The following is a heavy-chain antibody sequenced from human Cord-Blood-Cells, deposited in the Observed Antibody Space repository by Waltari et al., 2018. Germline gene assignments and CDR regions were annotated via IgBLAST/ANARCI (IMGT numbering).Heavy chain of an antibody. CDR2: INPNSGGK. J-gene: IGHJ3*02. V-gene: IGHV1-2*04. Sequence: QVQLVQSGAEVKKPGASVKVSCKASGYTFTGYYMHWVRQAPGQGLEWMGWINPNSGGKNYAQKFQGWVTMTRDTSISTAYMELSRLRSDDTAVYYCARDRWELSSRNDAFDIWGQGTMVTVSS. CDR1: GYTFTGYY. D-gene: IGHD1-26*01. CDR3: ARDRWELSSRNDAFDI.